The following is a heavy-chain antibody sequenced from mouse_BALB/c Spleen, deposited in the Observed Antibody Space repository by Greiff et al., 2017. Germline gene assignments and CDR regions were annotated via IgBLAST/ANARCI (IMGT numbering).Heavy chain of an antibody. CDR1: GFTFSSFG. CDR3: ARQAMDY. Sequence: EVQLMESGGGLVQPGGSRKLSCAASGFTFSSFGMHWVRQAPEKGLEWVAYISSGSSTIYYADTVKGRFTISRDNPKNTLFLQMTSLRSEDTAMYYCARQAMDYWGQGTSVTVSS. J-gene: IGHJ4*01. CDR2: ISSGSSTI. V-gene: IGHV5-17*02.